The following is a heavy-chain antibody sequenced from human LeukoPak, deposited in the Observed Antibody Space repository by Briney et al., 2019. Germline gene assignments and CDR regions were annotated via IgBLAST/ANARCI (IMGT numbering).Heavy chain of an antibody. V-gene: IGHV3-48*04. Sequence: GGSLRLSCAASGFTFRSYSMNWVRQAPGKGLEWVSYISSSSSTIYYADSVKGRFTISRDNAKNSLYLQMNSLRAEDTAVYYCARKEDYGDYAKAAGDYWGQGTLVTVSS. J-gene: IGHJ4*02. CDR3: ARKEDYGDYAKAAGDY. D-gene: IGHD4-17*01. CDR2: ISSSSSTI. CDR1: GFTFRSYS.